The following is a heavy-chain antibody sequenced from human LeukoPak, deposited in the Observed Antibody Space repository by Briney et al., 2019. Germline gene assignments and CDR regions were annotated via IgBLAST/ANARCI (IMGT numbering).Heavy chain of an antibody. D-gene: IGHD2-2*01. J-gene: IGHJ6*03. Sequence: GGSLRLSCAASGFTFSSYAMSWVRQAPGKGLESVSAISGSGGSTYYADSVKGRFTISRDNSKNTLYLQMNSLRAEDTAVYYCAKDLEDIVVVPAAPANYMDVWGKGTTVTVSS. CDR2: ISGSGGST. V-gene: IGHV3-23*01. CDR1: GFTFSSYA. CDR3: AKDLEDIVVVPAAPANYMDV.